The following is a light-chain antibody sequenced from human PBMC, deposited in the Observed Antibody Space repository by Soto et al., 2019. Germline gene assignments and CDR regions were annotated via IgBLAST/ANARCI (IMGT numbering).Light chain of an antibody. V-gene: IGLV2-8*01. J-gene: IGLJ3*02. Sequence: QSALTQPPSASGSPGQSVTISCTGTSSDVGAYNYVSWYQQHAGKAPKLVIYEVTKRPSGVPDRFSGSKSANTASLTVSGLQAEDEADYYCSSFASSNTWVFGGATKVTVL. CDR1: SSDVGAYNY. CDR3: SSFASSNTWV. CDR2: EVT.